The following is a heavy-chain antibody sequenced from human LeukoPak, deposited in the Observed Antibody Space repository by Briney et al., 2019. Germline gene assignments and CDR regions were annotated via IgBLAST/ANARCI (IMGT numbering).Heavy chain of an antibody. Sequence: SVKVSCKASGYTFTSYYMHWVRQAPGQGLEWMGGIIPIFGRGNYAQKFQGRVTITADKSTSTVYMELSSLRSEDTAVYYCARSFAYYYDSSGYFLPEAFDIWGQGTMVTVSS. D-gene: IGHD3-22*01. CDR1: GYTFTSYY. CDR2: IIPIFGRG. CDR3: ARSFAYYYDSSGYFLPEAFDI. V-gene: IGHV1-69*06. J-gene: IGHJ3*02.